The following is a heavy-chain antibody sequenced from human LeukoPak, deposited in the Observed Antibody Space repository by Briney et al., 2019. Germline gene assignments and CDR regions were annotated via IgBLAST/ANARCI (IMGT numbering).Heavy chain of an antibody. CDR3: ARESRVRYVFDI. Sequence: PSETLSLTCTVSGGSISSYYWSWIRQPPGKGLEWIGYIYYSGSTNYNPSLKSRVTISVDTSKNQFSLKLSSVTAADTAVYYCARESRVRYVFDIWGQGTMVTVSS. CDR2: IYYSGST. V-gene: IGHV4-59*01. CDR1: GGSISSYY. J-gene: IGHJ3*02.